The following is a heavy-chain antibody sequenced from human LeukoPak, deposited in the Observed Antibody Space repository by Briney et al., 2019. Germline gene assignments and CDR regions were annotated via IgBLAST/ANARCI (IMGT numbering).Heavy chain of an antibody. J-gene: IGHJ4*02. D-gene: IGHD3-10*01. CDR3: AKDITKVRFGDSYFDY. V-gene: IGHV3-9*01. CDR2: ISWNSGSI. CDR1: GFTFDDYA. Sequence: GGSLRLSCAASGFTFDDYAMHWVRQAPGKGLEWVSGISWNSGSIGYADSVKGRFTISRDNAKNSLYLQMNSLRAEDTALYYCAKDITKVRFGDSYFDYWGQGTLVTVSS.